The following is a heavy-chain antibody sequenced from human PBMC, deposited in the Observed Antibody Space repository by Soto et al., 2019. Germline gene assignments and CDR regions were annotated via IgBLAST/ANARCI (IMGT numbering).Heavy chain of an antibody. CDR1: GGSISSYY. CDR3: ARQGAARPFYWFDP. D-gene: IGHD6-6*01. J-gene: IGHJ5*02. V-gene: IGHV4-59*08. CDR2: IYYSGST. Sequence: QVQLQESGPGLVKPSETLSLTCTVSGGSISSYYWSWIRQPPGKGLEWIGYIYYSGSTNYNPSLMSRVTISVDTSKNQFSLKLSSVTAADTAVYYCARQGAARPFYWFDPWGQGTLVTVSS.